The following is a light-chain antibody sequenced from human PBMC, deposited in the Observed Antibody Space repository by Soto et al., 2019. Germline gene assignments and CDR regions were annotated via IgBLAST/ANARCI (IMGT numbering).Light chain of an antibody. J-gene: IGKJ1*01. CDR3: QQDNNYPRT. CDR1: QSVSSN. Sequence: MTQAPSSLSVSPGERATLSCGASQSVSSNLAWYQQKPGKAPRLLIYGASTRPTGIPSRFSGSGSGTEFTLTISSLQPEDFEIYYCQQDNNYPRTFGQGTKVDIK. CDR2: GAS. V-gene: IGKV3-15*01.